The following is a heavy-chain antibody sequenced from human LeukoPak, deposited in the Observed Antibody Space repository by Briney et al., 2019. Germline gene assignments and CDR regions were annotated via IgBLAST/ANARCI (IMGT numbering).Heavy chain of an antibody. J-gene: IGHJ3*01. V-gene: IGHV1-18*01. CDR2: FSTYNGDT. Sequence: GASVKVSCKASGYTFTSYGINWVRQAPGQRPEWMGWFSTYNGDTKYAQKVKGRVTLTADTLTSTAYMELRTLISDDTATYYCAIGQGVITWGGADVYDVWGQGTTVIVSS. CDR1: GYTFTSYG. D-gene: IGHD3-16*01. CDR3: AIGQGVITWGGADVYDV.